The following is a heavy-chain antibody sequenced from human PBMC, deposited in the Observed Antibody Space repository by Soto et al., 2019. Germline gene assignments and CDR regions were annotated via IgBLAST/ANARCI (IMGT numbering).Heavy chain of an antibody. D-gene: IGHD6-19*01. CDR2: VDYSGNT. CDR1: HESINSVDFY. J-gene: IGHJ4*02. V-gene: IGHV4-61*08. CDR3: ARSSYSSIAVTQFDS. Sequence: SETLSLTCAVSHESINSVDFYWSWLRQPPGKGLEWIGYVDYSGNTNYNPSLRGRVTISLDRSRKQFSLRLLSVTAGDTAVYYCARSSYSSIAVTQFDSWGQGSRVTVSS.